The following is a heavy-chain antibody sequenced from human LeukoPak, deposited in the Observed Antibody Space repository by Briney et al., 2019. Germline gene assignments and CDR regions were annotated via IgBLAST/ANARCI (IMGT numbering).Heavy chain of an antibody. D-gene: IGHD5-24*01. V-gene: IGHV3-23*01. Sequence: GGSLRLSCEGSVFTLKNYAMSWVRQAPGTGLEWVSPISDSGRSTYYADSVKGRFTISRDNSRNTLYLQMNSLRAEDTDVCCCAKREMTTINVGFDYWGQGTLVTVSP. CDR3: AKREMTTINVGFDY. J-gene: IGHJ4*02. CDR1: VFTLKNYA. CDR2: ISDSGRST.